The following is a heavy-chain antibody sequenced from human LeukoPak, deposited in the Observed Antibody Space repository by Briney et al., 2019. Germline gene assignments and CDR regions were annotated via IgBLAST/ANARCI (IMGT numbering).Heavy chain of an antibody. CDR3: ATGEVSNRDYYGMDV. D-gene: IGHD4-11*01. CDR1: GYTFTGYY. V-gene: IGHV1-2*02. CDR2: INPNSGGT. J-gene: IGHJ6*02. Sequence: GASVKVSCKASGYTFTGYYMHWVRQAPGQGLEWMGWINPNSGGTNYAQKFQGRVTMTRDTSISTAYMELSRLRSDDTAVYYCATGEVSNRDYYGMDVWGQGTTVTVSS.